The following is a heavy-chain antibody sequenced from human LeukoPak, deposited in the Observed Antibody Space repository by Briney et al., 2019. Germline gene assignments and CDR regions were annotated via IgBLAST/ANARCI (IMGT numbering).Heavy chain of an antibody. V-gene: IGHV3-30-3*01. CDR2: ISYDGSNK. D-gene: IGHD3-10*01. J-gene: IGHJ4*02. Sequence: GGSLRLSCAASGFTFSSYAMHWVRQAPGKGLEWVAVISYDGSNKYYANSVKGRFTISRDNSKNTLYVQMDSLRAEDTAVYYCARESKESYGSSFYFWGQGTLVTVSS. CDR1: GFTFSSYA. CDR3: ARESKESYGSSFYF.